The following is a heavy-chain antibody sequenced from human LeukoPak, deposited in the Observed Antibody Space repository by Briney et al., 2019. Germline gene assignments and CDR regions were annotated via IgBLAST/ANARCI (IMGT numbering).Heavy chain of an antibody. Sequence: SETLSLTCTVSGGSISSYYWSWIRQPPGKGLEWIGYIYYSGSTNYNPSLKGRVTISVDTSKNQFSLKLSSVTAADTAVYYCARSEKQLPHWYYGMDVWGQGTTVTVSS. CDR2: IYYSGST. J-gene: IGHJ6*02. D-gene: IGHD6-13*01. CDR3: ARSEKQLPHWYYGMDV. V-gene: IGHV4-59*08. CDR1: GGSISSYY.